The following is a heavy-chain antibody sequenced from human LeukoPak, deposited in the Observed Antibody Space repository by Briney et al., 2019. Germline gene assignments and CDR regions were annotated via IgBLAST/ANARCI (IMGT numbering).Heavy chain of an antibody. Sequence: ASVKVSCTASGYTFTSYGISWMRQAPGQGLEWMGWISGYNDNTNYAQNLQGRVTMTTDTSTSTAYMELRSLRSDDTAVYYCARGRYPHTSSWYGDAFDIWGQGTMVTVSS. CDR2: ISGYNDNT. D-gene: IGHD6-13*01. J-gene: IGHJ3*02. CDR1: GYTFTSYG. V-gene: IGHV1-18*01. CDR3: ARGRYPHTSSWYGDAFDI.